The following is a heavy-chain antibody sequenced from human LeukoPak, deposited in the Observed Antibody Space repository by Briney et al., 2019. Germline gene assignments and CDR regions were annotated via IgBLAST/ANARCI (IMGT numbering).Heavy chain of an antibody. CDR1: GGSISSSSYY. D-gene: IGHD6-19*01. J-gene: IGHJ4*02. CDR2: INHSGST. V-gene: IGHV4-39*07. Sequence: SETLSLTCTVSGGSISSSSYYWGWIRQPPGKGLEWIGEINHSGSTNYNPSLKSRVTISVDTSKNQFSLKLSSVTAADTAVYYCARGDSSGWARQFDYWGQGTLVTVSS. CDR3: ARGDSSGWARQFDY.